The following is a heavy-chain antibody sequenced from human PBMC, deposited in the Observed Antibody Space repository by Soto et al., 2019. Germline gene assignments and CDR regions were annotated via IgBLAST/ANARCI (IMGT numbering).Heavy chain of an antibody. V-gene: IGHV3-33*01. J-gene: IGHJ4*02. CDR2: IWYDGSNK. Sequence: LRLSCAASGFTFSSYGMHWVRQAPGKGLEWVAVIWYDGSNKYYADSVKGRFTISRDNSKNTLYLQMNSLRAEDTAVYYCARDGLRSSSLDYWGQGTLVTVSS. CDR3: ARDGLRSSSLDY. D-gene: IGHD6-6*01. CDR1: GFTFSSYG.